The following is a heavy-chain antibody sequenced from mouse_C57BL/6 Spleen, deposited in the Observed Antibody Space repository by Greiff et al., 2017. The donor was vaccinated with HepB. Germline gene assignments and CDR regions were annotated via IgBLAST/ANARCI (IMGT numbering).Heavy chain of an antibody. CDR3: ARKGEGSNYGGALAY. D-gene: IGHD2-5*01. J-gene: IGHJ3*01. CDR1: GYTFTSYW. CDR2: IDPSDSYT. Sequence: QVQLQQPGAELVMPGASVKLSCKASGYTFTSYWMHWVKQRPGQGLEWIGEIDPSDSYTNYNQKFKGKSTLTVDKSSSTAYMQLSSLTTEDSAVYYCARKGEGSNYGGALAYWGQGTLVTVSA. V-gene: IGHV1-69*01.